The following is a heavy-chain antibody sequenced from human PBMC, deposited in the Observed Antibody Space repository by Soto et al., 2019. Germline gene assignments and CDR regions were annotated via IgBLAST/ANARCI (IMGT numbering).Heavy chain of an antibody. Sequence: GGSLRLSCAASGFTFSSDWMHWVRQAPGKGLVWVSRINTDGSDTGYADSVKGRFTISRDNSKNTVYLQMNSLRAEDTAVYYCVRENYYYGMDVWGQGTTVTVSS. J-gene: IGHJ6*02. CDR1: GFTFSSDW. V-gene: IGHV3-74*01. CDR3: VRENYYYGMDV. CDR2: INTDGSDT.